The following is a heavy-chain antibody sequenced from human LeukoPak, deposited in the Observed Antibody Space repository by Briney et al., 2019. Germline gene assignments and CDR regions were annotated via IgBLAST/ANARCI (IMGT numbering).Heavy chain of an antibody. D-gene: IGHD3-10*01. CDR2: INPNSGGT. V-gene: IGHV1-2*02. CDR3: ARVWFGESEGNLYYYSGMDV. Sequence: ASVKVSCKASGYTFTGYYMHWVRQAPGQGLEWMGWINPNSGGTNYAQKLQGRVTMTTDTSTSTAYMELRNLRSDDTAVYYCARVWFGESEGNLYYYSGMDVWGQGTTVTVSS. J-gene: IGHJ6*02. CDR1: GYTFTGYY.